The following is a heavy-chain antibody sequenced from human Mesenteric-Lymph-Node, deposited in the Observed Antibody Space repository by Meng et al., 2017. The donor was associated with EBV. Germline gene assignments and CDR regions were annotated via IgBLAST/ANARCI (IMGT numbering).Heavy chain of an antibody. Sequence: QGQRVASGAEVKKAGSWVKVSCKASGGTFSSYAISWVRQAPGQGLEWMGGIIPIFGTANYAQKFQGRVTITADESTSTAYMELSSLRSEDTAVYYCARVDIVATVFDYWGQGTLVTVSS. D-gene: IGHD5-12*01. J-gene: IGHJ4*02. CDR2: IIPIFGTA. CDR3: ARVDIVATVFDY. CDR1: GGTFSSYA. V-gene: IGHV1-69*01.